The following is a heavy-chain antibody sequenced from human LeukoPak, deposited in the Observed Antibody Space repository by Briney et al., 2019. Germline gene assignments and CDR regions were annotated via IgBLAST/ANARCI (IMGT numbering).Heavy chain of an antibody. J-gene: IGHJ4*02. CDR2: IYYSGST. CDR3: ARRSVSWYYFED. Sequence: SETLSLTCTVSGGSITNSDYWWGWIRLPPGKGLEWIGSIYYSGSTYYNPPLKSRATISVDTSKNQFSLKLSSVTAGDAGVYYCARRSVSWYYFEDWGRGTLVTVSS. D-gene: IGHD5/OR15-5a*01. CDR1: GGSITNSDYW. V-gene: IGHV4-39*07.